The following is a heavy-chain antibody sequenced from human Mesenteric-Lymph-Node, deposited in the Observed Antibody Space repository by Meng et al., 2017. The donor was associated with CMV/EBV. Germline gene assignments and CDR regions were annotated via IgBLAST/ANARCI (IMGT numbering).Heavy chain of an antibody. D-gene: IGHD1-14*01. CDR1: GLTVNNHY. CDR2: LYSDGST. V-gene: IGHV3-53*01. J-gene: IGHJ4*02. Sequence: GSLRLSCAASGLTVNNHYMNWVRQTPGKGLEWVSVLYSDGSTLGAYTHYADSVKGRFTISRDNSKNTLYLQMNTLRAEDTAVYYCASHTHYAGNPPGTHNCWGQGTLVTVSS. CDR3: ASHTHYAGNPPGTHNC.